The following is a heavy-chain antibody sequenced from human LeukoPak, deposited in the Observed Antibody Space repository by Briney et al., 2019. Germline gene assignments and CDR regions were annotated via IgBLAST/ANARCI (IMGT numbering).Heavy chain of an antibody. D-gene: IGHD3-16*01. V-gene: IGHV3-7*01. CDR3: ARYDGGVAIDY. J-gene: IGHJ4*02. CDR2: IKEDGSDK. Sequence: PGGSLRLSCAASGFTFSSYAMSWVRQAPGKGLEWVANIKEDGSDKYYVDSVKGRFTISRHNAENSLYLQMNSLRAEDTAVYYCARYDGGVAIDYWGQGTLVTVSS. CDR1: GFTFSSYA.